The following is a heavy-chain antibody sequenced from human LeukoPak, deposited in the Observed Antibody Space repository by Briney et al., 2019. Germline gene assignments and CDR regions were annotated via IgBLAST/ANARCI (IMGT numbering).Heavy chain of an antibody. D-gene: IGHD2-15*01. V-gene: IGHV4-34*01. CDR2: INHSGST. CDR1: GGSFSGYY. Sequence: SETLSLTCAVYGGSFSGYYWSWLRQPPGKGLEWIGEINHSGSTNYNPSLKSRVTISVDTSKNQFSLRLSSVTAADTAVYYCARGVVVVAGCLSDYWGQGTLVTVSS. J-gene: IGHJ4*02. CDR3: ARGVVVVAGCLSDY.